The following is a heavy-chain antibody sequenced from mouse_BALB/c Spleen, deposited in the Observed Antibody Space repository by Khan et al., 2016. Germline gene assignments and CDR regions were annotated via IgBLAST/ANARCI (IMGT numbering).Heavy chain of an antibody. D-gene: IGHD2-1*01. Sequence: EVELVESGGGLVQPGGSLRLSCATPGFTFTDYYMSWVRQPPGKALEWLGFIRNKANGYTTEYSASVKGRFTISRDNSQSILYLQMNTLRAEDSATCYCARVHYGNYYFDYWGQGTTLTVSS. CDR3: ARVHYGNYYFDY. J-gene: IGHJ2*01. CDR2: IRNKANGYTT. CDR1: GFTFTDYY. V-gene: IGHV7-3*02.